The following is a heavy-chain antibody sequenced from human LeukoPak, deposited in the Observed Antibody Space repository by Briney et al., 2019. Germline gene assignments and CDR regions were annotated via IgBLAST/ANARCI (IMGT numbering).Heavy chain of an antibody. D-gene: IGHD3-10*02. V-gene: IGHV4-59*08. J-gene: IGHJ4*02. Sequence: SETLSLTCTVSGGSISSYYWSWIRQPPGKGLEWIGYIYYSGSTNYNPSLKSRVTISVDTSKNQFSLKLSSVTAADTAVYYCANTGLSSGLLFDYWGQGTLVTVSS. CDR3: ANTGLSSGLLFDY. CDR1: GGSISSYY. CDR2: IYYSGST.